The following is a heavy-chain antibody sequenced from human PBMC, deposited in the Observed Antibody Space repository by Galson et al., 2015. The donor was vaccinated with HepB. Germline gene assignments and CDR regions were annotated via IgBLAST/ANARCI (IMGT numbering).Heavy chain of an antibody. CDR3: ARETGFYPDN. D-gene: IGHD3-9*01. CDR1: GFTFSIYG. Sequence: SLRLSCAASGFTFSIYGMNWVRQAPGKGLEWVSYISSSSSGRYYADSVKGRFTISRDNAKNSLYLQMDSLGDEDTAVYYCARETGFYPDNWGQGTLVTVSS. CDR2: ISSSSSGR. V-gene: IGHV3-48*02. J-gene: IGHJ4*02.